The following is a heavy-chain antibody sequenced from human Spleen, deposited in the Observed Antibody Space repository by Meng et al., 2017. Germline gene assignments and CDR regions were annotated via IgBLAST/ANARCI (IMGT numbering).Heavy chain of an antibody. CDR3: ARLTGRYYFDY. Sequence: QVQPQQWGAGLLKTSAHPSLTCVVSGGSFSYYYWSWIRQPPGKGLEWIGEINHSGSNNYNPSLESRATISVDTSQNNLSLKLSSVTAADSAVYYCARLTGRYYFDYWGQGTLVTVSS. CDR1: GGSFSYYY. V-gene: IGHV4-34*01. D-gene: IGHD1-26*01. CDR2: INHSGSN. J-gene: IGHJ4*02.